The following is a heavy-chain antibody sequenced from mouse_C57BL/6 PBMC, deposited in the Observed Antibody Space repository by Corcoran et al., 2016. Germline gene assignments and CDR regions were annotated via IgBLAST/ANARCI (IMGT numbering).Heavy chain of an antibody. Sequence: QVQLQQSGPELVKPGASVKLSCKASGYTFTSYDINWVKQRPGQGLEWIGWIYPRDGSTKYNEKFKGKATLTVDTSSSTAYMELHSLTSEDSAVYFCARARPAPIYDGYSPAWFAYWGQGTLVTVSA. CDR1: GYTFTSYD. CDR2: IYPRDGST. J-gene: IGHJ3*01. D-gene: IGHD2-3*01. V-gene: IGHV1-85*01. CDR3: ARARPAPIYDGYSPAWFAY.